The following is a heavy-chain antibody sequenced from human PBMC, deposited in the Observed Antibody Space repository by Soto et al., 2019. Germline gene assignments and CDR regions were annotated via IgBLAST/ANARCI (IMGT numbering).Heavy chain of an antibody. D-gene: IGHD2-8*01. Sequence: PGGSLRLSCAAAGFTFSSFAMHWVRQAPGKGLEWVAVISYDGRNKYYADSVRGRFTISRENSKNTLYLQMNSLRAEDTALYYCARDLADPDGVPGDFQHWGRGTLVTVSS. CDR2: ISYDGRNK. J-gene: IGHJ1*01. V-gene: IGHV3-30*04. CDR3: ARDLADPDGVPGDFQH. CDR1: GFTFSSFA.